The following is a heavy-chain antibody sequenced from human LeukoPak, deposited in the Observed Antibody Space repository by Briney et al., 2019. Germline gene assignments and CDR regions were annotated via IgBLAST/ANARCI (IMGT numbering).Heavy chain of an antibody. Sequence: GGSLRLSCAASGFTFSDYSMNWIRQAPGKGLEWVSAISGSGGSTYYADSVKGRFTISRDNSKNTLYLQMNSLRAEDTAVYYCAKDSGSYYFYFDYWGQGTLVTVSS. CDR3: AKDSGSYYFYFDY. CDR2: ISGSGGST. V-gene: IGHV3-23*01. CDR1: GFTFSDYS. D-gene: IGHD3-10*01. J-gene: IGHJ4*02.